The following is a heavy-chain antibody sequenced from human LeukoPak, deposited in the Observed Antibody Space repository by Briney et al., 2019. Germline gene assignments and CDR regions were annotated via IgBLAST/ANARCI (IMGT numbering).Heavy chain of an antibody. D-gene: IGHD2-2*01. CDR2: IVVGSGNT. Sequence: TSVKVSCKXSGFTFTSSAMQWVRQARGQRLEWIGWIVVGSGNTNYAQKFQERVTITRDMSTSTAYMELSSLRSEDTAVYYCAADRSCSSTSCDWFDPWGQGTLVTVSS. CDR3: AADRSCSSTSCDWFDP. CDR1: GFTFTSSA. V-gene: IGHV1-58*02. J-gene: IGHJ5*02.